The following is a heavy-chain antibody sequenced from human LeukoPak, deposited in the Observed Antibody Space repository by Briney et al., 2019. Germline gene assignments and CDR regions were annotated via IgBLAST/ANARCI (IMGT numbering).Heavy chain of an antibody. CDR3: ARHINRKKVDQNWFDP. CDR2: RYHSGTT. CDR1: GYSISDPNYY. Sequence: SETLSLTCTVSGYSISDPNYYWGWIRHPPGKGLHWIGSRYHSGTTYNNPSLKSRVTISVDTSKNQFSLKLSSVTAADTAIYYCARHINRKKVDQNWFDPWGHGTLVTVSS. V-gene: IGHV4-39*01. D-gene: IGHD2-2*01. J-gene: IGHJ5*02.